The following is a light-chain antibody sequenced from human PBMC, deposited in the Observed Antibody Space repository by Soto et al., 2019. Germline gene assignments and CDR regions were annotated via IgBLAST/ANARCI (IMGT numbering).Light chain of an antibody. CDR2: GAS. CDR3: QQYGSSPPT. V-gene: IGKV3-20*01. Sequence: EIVLTQSPGTLSLSPGERAVLSSRASRSVNNNYLAWYQRKPGRAPRLLIYGASSRATGIRDRFIGSGSGTDFTLPITRLEPEDFAVYFCQQYGSSPPTFGQGTKVEFK. CDR1: RSVNNNY. J-gene: IGKJ1*01.